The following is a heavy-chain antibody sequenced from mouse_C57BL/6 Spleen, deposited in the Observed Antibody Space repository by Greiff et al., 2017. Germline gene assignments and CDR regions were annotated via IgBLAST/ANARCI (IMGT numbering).Heavy chain of an antibody. J-gene: IGHJ3*01. D-gene: IGHD3-2*02. CDR1: GYTFTSYW. CDR2: IDPSDSYT. Sequence: QVQLKQPGAELVKPGASVKLSCKASGYTFTSYWMQWVKQRPGQGLEWIGEIDPSDSYTNYNQKFKGKATLTVDTSSSTAYMQLSSLTSEDSAVYYCARREETAQVGAWGQGTLVTVSA. CDR3: ARREETAQVGA. V-gene: IGHV1-50*01.